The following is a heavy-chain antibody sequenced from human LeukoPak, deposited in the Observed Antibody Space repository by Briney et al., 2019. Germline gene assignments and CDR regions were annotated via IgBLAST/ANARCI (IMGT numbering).Heavy chain of an antibody. CDR2: IHYTGST. V-gene: IGHV4-39*01. J-gene: IGHJ4*02. CDR1: GGSISSYY. CDR3: ARHLGGGDY. D-gene: IGHD3-10*01. Sequence: NASETLSLTCTVSGGSISSYYWSWIRQPPGKGLEWIGSIHYTGSTYCNPSLKSRVTISVDTSKNQFSLKLTSVTAADTAVYYCARHLGGGDYWGQGTLVTVFS.